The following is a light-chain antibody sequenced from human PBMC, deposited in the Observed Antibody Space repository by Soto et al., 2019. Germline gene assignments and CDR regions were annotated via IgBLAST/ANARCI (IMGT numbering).Light chain of an antibody. Sequence: QSVLKQPPSVSGAPGQRVTISCTGSSSDIGAGYDVHWYQQFPGTAPKLLIYGNSNRPSGVPDRFSGSKSGTSASLAITGLQAEDEADYYCQSYDSRLTGWGMFGGGTKLTVL. CDR1: SSDIGAGYD. CDR3: QSYDSRLTGWGM. J-gene: IGLJ3*02. CDR2: GNS. V-gene: IGLV1-40*01.